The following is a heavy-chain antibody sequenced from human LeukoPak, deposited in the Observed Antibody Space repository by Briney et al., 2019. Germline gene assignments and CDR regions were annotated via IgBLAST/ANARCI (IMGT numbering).Heavy chain of an antibody. J-gene: IGHJ4*02. CDR3: ARWSLVYSNYAGYFGS. V-gene: IGHV5-51*01. CDR2: IYPGDSDT. Sequence: GESLKISCKGSGYSFTNYWIGWVRQMPGKGLEWLGIIYPGDSDTKYSPSFQGQVTISADKSISTAYLQWSSLKASDSAMYYCARWSLVYSNYAGYFGSWGQGTLVTVSS. CDR1: GYSFTNYW. D-gene: IGHD4-11*01.